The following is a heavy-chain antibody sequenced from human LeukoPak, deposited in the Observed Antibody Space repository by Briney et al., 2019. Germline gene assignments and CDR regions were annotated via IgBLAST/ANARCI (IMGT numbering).Heavy chain of an antibody. CDR1: GYTFTSYY. CDR3: ARDNWTEDY. V-gene: IGHV1-46*01. CDR2: INPSGGST. Sequence: GASVKVSCKASGYTFTSYYMHWVRQAPGQGLEWMGIINPSGGSTSYAQKFQGRVTMTRDTSTSTVYMDLGSLTSDDTAVYYCARDNWTEDYWGQGTLVTVSS. D-gene: IGHD1-1*01. J-gene: IGHJ4*02.